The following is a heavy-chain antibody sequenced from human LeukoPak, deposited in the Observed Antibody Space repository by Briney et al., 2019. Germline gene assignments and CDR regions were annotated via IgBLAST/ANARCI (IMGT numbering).Heavy chain of an antibody. Sequence: GGSLRLSCAASGFTFSSYAMSWVRQAPGKGLEWVSAISGSGGSTHYADSVKGRFTISRDNSKNTLYLQMNSLRAEDTAVYYCAKKVTTDYYYYGMDVWGQGTTVTVSS. CDR2: ISGSGGST. J-gene: IGHJ6*02. CDR1: GFTFSSYA. V-gene: IGHV3-23*01. D-gene: IGHD4-11*01. CDR3: AKKVTTDYYYYGMDV.